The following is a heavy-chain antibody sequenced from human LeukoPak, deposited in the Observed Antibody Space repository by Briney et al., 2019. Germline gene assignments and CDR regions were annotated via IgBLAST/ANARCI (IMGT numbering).Heavy chain of an antibody. CDR2: IHQSGDT. CDR1: GGSISTGGYY. J-gene: IGHJ6*03. D-gene: IGHD6-13*01. V-gene: IGHV4-30-2*01. CDR3: ARAGLGSSWHGTYYYYYMDV. Sequence: PSETLSLTCTVSGGSISTGGYYWSWIRQPPGKGLEWIAYIHQSGDTYSNPSLKSRATVSADRSKNQFSLKLSSVTAADTAVYYCARAGLGSSWHGTYYYYYMDVWGKGTTVTVSS.